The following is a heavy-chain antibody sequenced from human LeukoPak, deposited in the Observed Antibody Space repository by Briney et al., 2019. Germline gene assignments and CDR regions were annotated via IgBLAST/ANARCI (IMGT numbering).Heavy chain of an antibody. V-gene: IGHV1-46*01. J-gene: IGHJ4*02. CDR2: IKVSGGST. CDR1: GYTFSNHH. Sequence: ASVKVSCTTSGYTFSNHHIHWARQAPGQGLEWMGIIKVSGGSTSYAQKFQGRVTVASDTSTGTVHMELRSLRSEDTAMYYCARDSGNYYPNFDFWGQGTLVTVSS. D-gene: IGHD1-26*01. CDR3: ARDSGNYYPNFDF.